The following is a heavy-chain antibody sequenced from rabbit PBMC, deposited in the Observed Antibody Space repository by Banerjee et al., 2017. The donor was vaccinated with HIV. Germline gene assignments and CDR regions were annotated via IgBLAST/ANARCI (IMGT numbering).Heavy chain of an antibody. Sequence: QEQLEESGGDLVKPEGSLTLTCTASGFSFSNGYVMCWVRQAPGKGLEWIACINTISGDTVYATWAKGRFTISRDNAQNTVSLQLNSLTAADTATYFCLRDLAGVIGWNFGLWGQGTLVTVS. CDR1: GFSFSNGYV. J-gene: IGHJ3*01. CDR2: INTISGDT. D-gene: IGHD4-1*01. CDR3: LRDLAGVIGWNFGL. V-gene: IGHV1S45*01.